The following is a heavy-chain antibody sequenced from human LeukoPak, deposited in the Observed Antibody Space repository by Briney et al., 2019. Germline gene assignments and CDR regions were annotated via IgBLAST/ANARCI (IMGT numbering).Heavy chain of an antibody. CDR1: GFTFSSNA. V-gene: IGHV3-23*01. CDR3: ARVKGIATAGTGFAFDL. CDR2: ISGSGGST. Sequence: GGSLRLSCAAPGFTFSSNAMSWGRQAPGKGLEWVSAISGSGGSTNCGVSVKDRFTISRDNSKNTLYLQMNSLRAEDTALYYCARVKGIATAGTGFAFDLWGQGTMVTVSS. J-gene: IGHJ3*01. D-gene: IGHD6-13*01.